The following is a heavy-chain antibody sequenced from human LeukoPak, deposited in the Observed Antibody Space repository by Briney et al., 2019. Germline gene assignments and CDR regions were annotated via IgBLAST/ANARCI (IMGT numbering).Heavy chain of an antibody. D-gene: IGHD2-2*01. CDR2: IYPGDSDT. CDR3: ARLGIVVVPAAMAFDY. Sequence: GESLKISCKGSGYSFTSYWNGWVRQMPGKGLEWMGIIYPGDSDTRYSPSFQGQVTISADKSISTAYLQWSSLKASDTAMYYCARLGIVVVPAAMAFDYWGQGTLVTVSS. CDR1: GYSFTSYW. V-gene: IGHV5-51*01. J-gene: IGHJ4*02.